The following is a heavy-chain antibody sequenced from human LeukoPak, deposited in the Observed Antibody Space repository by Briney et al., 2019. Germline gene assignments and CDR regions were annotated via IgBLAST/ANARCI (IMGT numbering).Heavy chain of an antibody. CDR1: GFTFSNAW. V-gene: IGHV3-15*01. Sequence: GGSLRLSCEASGFTFSNAWMSWVRQAPGKGLEWVGRIKSKTDGGATDYAAPVKGRFTISRDDSKNTLYLQMNSLKTEDTAVYYCITTTFNAAFDIWGQGTMVTVS. D-gene: IGHD2/OR15-2a*01. J-gene: IGHJ3*02. CDR2: IKSKTDGGAT. CDR3: ITTTFNAAFDI.